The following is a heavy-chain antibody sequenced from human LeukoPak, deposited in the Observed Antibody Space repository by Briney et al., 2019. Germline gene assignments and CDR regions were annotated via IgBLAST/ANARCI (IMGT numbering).Heavy chain of an antibody. CDR3: ARDLHDSCLDV. V-gene: IGHV4-59*12. J-gene: IGHJ6*04. D-gene: IGHD3-3*01. Sequence: PSETLSLTCTVSGGSISSYYWSWIRQPPGKGLEWIGYIYYSGSTNYNPSLKSRVTISVDTSKNQFSLKLSSVTAADTAVYYCARDLHDSCLDVWGKGTTVTVSS. CDR2: IYYSGST. CDR1: GGSISSYY.